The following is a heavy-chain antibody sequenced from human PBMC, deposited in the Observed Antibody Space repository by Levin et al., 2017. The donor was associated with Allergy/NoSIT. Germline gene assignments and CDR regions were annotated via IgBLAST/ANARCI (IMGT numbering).Heavy chain of an antibody. J-gene: IGHJ4*02. CDR1: GFTFRNYG. CDR2: ISHDGTNK. CDR3: AKDYFGSGSFCN. Sequence: GGSLRLSCAASGFTFRNYGIHWVRQAPGKGLEWVAVISHDGTNKNYADSVKGRFTISRDNSKNTLYLQMSSLRAEDTAVYYCAKDYFGSGSFCNWGQGTLVTVSS. V-gene: IGHV3-30*18. D-gene: IGHD3-10*01.